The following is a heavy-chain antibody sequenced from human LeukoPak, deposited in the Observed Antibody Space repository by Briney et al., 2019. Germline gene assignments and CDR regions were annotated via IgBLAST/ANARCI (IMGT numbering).Heavy chain of an antibody. Sequence: GGSLRLSCAASGFTFSDYYMSWIRQTPRKGLEWLAYISSSGSSIDYADSVKGRFTVSRDNGKNSLFLQMNSLRAEDTAVYYCARDGETYYYGSGSSNNWFDPWGQGTLVTVSS. CDR3: ARDGETYYYGSGSSNNWFDP. CDR1: GFTFSDYY. D-gene: IGHD3-10*01. J-gene: IGHJ5*02. CDR2: ISSSGSSI. V-gene: IGHV3-11*04.